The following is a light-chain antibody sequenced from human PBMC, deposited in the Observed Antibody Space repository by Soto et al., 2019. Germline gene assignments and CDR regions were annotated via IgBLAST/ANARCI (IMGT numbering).Light chain of an antibody. V-gene: IGKV1-5*03. CDR3: QHYNSYSIT. J-gene: IGKJ5*01. Sequence: DIQMTQSPSTLSASVGDRVTITCRASQSISNWLAWYQQKPGKAPKLLIYKASSLESGVPSRFSGSGSGTEFALTISSLQPDDFATYYCQHYNSYSITFGQGTRPEIK. CDR2: KAS. CDR1: QSISNW.